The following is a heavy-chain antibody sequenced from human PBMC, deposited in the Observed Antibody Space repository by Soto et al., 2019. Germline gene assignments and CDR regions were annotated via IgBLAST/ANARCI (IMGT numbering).Heavy chain of an antibody. CDR3: GRHGTDCSSNSCSPYYYYYGMEV. CDR2: IYPGDSDT. J-gene: IGHJ6*04. CDR1: GYSFTSYW. D-gene: IGHD2-2*01. V-gene: IGHV5-51*01. Sequence: PGESLKISCKGSGYSFTSYWIGWVRQMPGKGLEWIGIIYPGDSDTRYSPSFQGQVTISADKSISTAYLQSSSLKASDTAMYYCGRHGTDCSSNSCSPYYYYYGMEVWGEGSTVTASS.